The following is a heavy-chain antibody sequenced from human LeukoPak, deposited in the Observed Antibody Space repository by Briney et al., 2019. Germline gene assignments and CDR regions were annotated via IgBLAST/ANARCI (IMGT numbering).Heavy chain of an antibody. CDR2: INQDGSEK. D-gene: IGHD3-22*01. CDR1: GFTFSSYW. Sequence: TGRSLRLSCAASGFTFSSYWMSWVRQAPGKGLEWVANINQDGSEKYYVDSVKGRFTISRDNAKNSLYLQMNSLRAEDTAVYYCARDSAVYYQDRSAYYASFDYWGQGTLVTVSS. CDR3: ARDSAVYYQDRSAYYASFDY. J-gene: IGHJ4*02. V-gene: IGHV3-7*04.